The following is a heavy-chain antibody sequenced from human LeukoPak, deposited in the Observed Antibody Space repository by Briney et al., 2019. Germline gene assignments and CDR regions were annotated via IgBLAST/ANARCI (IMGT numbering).Heavy chain of an antibody. CDR1: GFTFSAYA. D-gene: IGHD4-17*01. J-gene: IGHJ3*02. V-gene: IGHV3-23*01. Sequence: GGSLRLSCTASGFTFSAYAIMSVRQAPGKGPEWVSAIRGGGSAFYADSVKGRFTIFRDNSKYTLFLQMNSLRAEDTAVYYCARDPNGDYIGAFDMWGPGTMVTVSS. CDR2: IRGGGSA. CDR3: ARDPNGDYIGAFDM.